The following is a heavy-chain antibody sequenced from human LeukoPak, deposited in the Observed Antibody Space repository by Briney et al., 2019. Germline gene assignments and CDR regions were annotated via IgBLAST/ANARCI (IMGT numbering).Heavy chain of an antibody. D-gene: IGHD2-2*01. CDR3: ARVSEGYCSSTSCSNFDY. Sequence: PSETLSLTCAVYGGSFSGYYWSWIRQPPGEGLEWIGEINHSGSTNYNPSLKSRVTISVDTSKNQFSLKLSSVTAADTAVYYCARVSEGYCSSTSCSNFDYWGQGTLVTVSS. CDR1: GGSFSGYY. V-gene: IGHV4-34*01. J-gene: IGHJ4*02. CDR2: INHSGST.